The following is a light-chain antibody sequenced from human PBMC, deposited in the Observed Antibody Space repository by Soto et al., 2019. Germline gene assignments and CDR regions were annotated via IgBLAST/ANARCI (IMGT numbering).Light chain of an antibody. J-gene: IGLJ7*01. Sequence: QSVLTQPPSLPGTPGQRVTISCSGSSSNIAGNTVHWYQHLPGTAPKLLIYINDQRPSGVPGRFSASTSGTSASLAISGLQSDDEADYYCATWDDDLNAAVFGGGTQLTVL. CDR1: SSNIAGNT. CDR3: ATWDDDLNAAV. V-gene: IGLV1-44*01. CDR2: IND.